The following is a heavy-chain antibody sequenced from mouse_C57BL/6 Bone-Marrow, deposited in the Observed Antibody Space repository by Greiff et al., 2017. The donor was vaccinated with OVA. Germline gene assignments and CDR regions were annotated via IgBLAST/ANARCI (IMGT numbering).Heavy chain of an antibody. J-gene: IGHJ1*03. Sequence: VQLQQSGAELVRPGASVKLSCKASGYTFTDYYINWVKQRPGQGLEWIARIYPGSGNTYYNEKFKGKATLTAEKSSSTAYMQLSSLTSEDSAVYFCARYYYGSEGYFDVWGTGTTVTVSS. V-gene: IGHV1-76*01. CDR2: IYPGSGNT. D-gene: IGHD1-1*01. CDR1: GYTFTDYY. CDR3: ARYYYGSEGYFDV.